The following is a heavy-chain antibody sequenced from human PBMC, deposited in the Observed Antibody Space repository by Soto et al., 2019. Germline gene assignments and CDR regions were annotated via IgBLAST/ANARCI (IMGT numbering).Heavy chain of an antibody. CDR1: GYTFTSYY. J-gene: IGHJ4*02. CDR3: AREDLATRSEYYFDY. Sequence: GASVKVSCKASGYTFTSYYMHWVRQAPGQGLEWMGIINPSGGSTSYAQKLQGRVTMTRDTSTSTVYIELSSLRSEDKSVYYCAREDLATRSEYYFDYWGQGTLVTVSS. V-gene: IGHV1-46*01. CDR2: INPSGGST.